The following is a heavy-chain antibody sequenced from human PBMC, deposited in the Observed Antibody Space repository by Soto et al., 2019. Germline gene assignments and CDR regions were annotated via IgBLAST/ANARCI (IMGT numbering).Heavy chain of an antibody. CDR2: IVPGSGAP. CDR3: VREALGKGLFDP. Sequence: QVQLVQSGAEVKQPGSSVKVSCKASGGTFNNYAFSWVRQAPGQGLEWVGGIVPGSGAPNDAQKLKGRVTLIADESTGPAYMELSSLRLEDTAVYYCVREALGKGLFDPWGQGSLVTVSS. CDR1: GGTFNNYA. D-gene: IGHD7-27*01. J-gene: IGHJ5*02. V-gene: IGHV1-69*12.